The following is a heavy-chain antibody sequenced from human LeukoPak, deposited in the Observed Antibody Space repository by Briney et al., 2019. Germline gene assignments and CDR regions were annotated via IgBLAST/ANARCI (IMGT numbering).Heavy chain of an antibody. V-gene: IGHV3-23*01. CDR1: GFTFSDYY. CDR2: ISGSGGST. J-gene: IGHJ4*02. D-gene: IGHD2-2*01. Sequence: GGSLRLSCAASGFTFSDYYMSWIRQAPGKGLEWVSAISGSGGSTYYADSVKGRFTISRDNSKNTLYLQMNSLRAEDTAVYYCATAIVVVPAANQNFDYWGQGTLVTVSS. CDR3: ATAIVVVPAANQNFDY.